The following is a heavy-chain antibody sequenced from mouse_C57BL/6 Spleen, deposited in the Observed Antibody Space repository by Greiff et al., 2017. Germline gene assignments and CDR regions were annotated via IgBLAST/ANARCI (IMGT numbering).Heavy chain of an antibody. V-gene: IGHV5-17*01. CDR3: ARRYGYDRGGDYYAMCY. CDR2: ISSGSSTI. J-gene: IGHJ4*01. Sequence: EVQRVESGGGLVKPGGSLKLSCAASGFTFSDYGMHWVRQAPEKGLEWVAYISSGSSTIYYADTVKGRFTISRDNAKNTLFLQMTSLRSEDTAMYDFARRYGYDRGGDYYAMCYWGQGTSVSVST. CDR1: GFTFSDYG. D-gene: IGHD2-2*01.